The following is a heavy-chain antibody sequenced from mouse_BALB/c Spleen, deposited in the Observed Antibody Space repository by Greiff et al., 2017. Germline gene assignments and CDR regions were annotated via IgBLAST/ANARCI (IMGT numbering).Heavy chain of an antibody. J-gene: IGHJ2*01. CDR3: AREEGTTVVTDY. D-gene: IGHD1-1*01. CDR1: GFNIKDTY. V-gene: IGHV14-3*02. Sequence: EVQLQQPGAELVKPGASVKLSCTASGFNIKDTYMHWVKQRPEQGLEWIGRIDPANGNTKYDPKFQGKATITADTSSNTAYLQLSSLTSEDTAVYYCAREEGTTVVTDYWGQGTTLTVSS. CDR2: IDPANGNT.